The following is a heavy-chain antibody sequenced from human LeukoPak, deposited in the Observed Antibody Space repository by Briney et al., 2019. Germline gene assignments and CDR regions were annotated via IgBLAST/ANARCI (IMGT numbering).Heavy chain of an antibody. J-gene: IGHJ4*02. V-gene: IGHV1-2*02. D-gene: IGHD2-15*01. CDR2: INPNSGGT. CDR3: ARGRGCSGGSCYSPRFDY. Sequence: ASVKVFCKASGYTFTGYYMHWVRQAPGQGLEWMGWINPNSGGTNYAQKFQGRVTMTRDTSISTAYMELSRLRSDDTAVYYCARGRGCSGGSCYSPRFDYWGQGTLVTVSS. CDR1: GYTFTGYY.